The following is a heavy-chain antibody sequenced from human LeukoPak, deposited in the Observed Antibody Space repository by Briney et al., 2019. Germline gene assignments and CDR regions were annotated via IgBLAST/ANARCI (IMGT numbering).Heavy chain of an antibody. J-gene: IGHJ4*02. CDR3: ARYDGGSGPFDY. Sequence: PGGSLRLSCAVSGFTVSSNYMSRVRQAPGKGLEWVSVLYNGGNTYYADSVKGRFTVSGDNSKNTLYLQMNSLRAEDTAVYYCARYDGGSGPFDYWGQGTLVTVSS. D-gene: IGHD3-10*01. V-gene: IGHV3-53*01. CDR2: LYNGGNT. CDR1: GFTVSSNY.